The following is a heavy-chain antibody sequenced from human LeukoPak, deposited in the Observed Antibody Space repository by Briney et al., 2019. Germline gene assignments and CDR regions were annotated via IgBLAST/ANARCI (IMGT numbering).Heavy chain of an antibody. Sequence: PGGSLRLSCAASGFTFSSYGMHWVRQAPGKGLEWVAVISYDGSNKYYADSVKGRFTISRDNSKNTLYLQMNSLRAEDTAVYYCARDPEVDVLRYFDWPSSFESYGMDVWGQGTTVTVSS. CDR3: ARDPEVDVLRYFDWPSSFESYGMDV. CDR1: GFTFSSYG. J-gene: IGHJ6*02. CDR2: ISYDGSNK. V-gene: IGHV3-30*03. D-gene: IGHD3-9*01.